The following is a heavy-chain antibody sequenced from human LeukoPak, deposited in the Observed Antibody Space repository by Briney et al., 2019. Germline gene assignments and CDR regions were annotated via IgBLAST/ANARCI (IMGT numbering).Heavy chain of an antibody. D-gene: IGHD3-16*02. CDR3: ARDRGSYRFDP. J-gene: IGHJ5*02. CDR1: GYTFTDNY. CDR2: INPNSGGT. Sequence: ASVKVSCKASGYTFTDNYMHWVRQAPGQGLEWMGWINPNSGGTKYALQFQGRVTMTRDTSISTAYLELSRLRSDDTAVYYCARDRGSYRFDPWGQGTQVTVSS. V-gene: IGHV1-2*02.